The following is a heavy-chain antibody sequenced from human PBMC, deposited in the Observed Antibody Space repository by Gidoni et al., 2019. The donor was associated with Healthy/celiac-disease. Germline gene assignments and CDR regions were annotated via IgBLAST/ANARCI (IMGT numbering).Heavy chain of an antibody. J-gene: IGHJ6*02. CDR1: GFTFSSYS. V-gene: IGHV3-21*01. Sequence: EVQLVESGGGLVKPGGSLRLSCAASGFTFSSYSMNWVRQAPGKGLEWVSSISSSSSYIYYADSVKGRFTISRDNAKNSLYLQMNSLRAEDTAVYYCARMTTVTTGYYYGMDVWGQGTTVTVSS. D-gene: IGHD4-17*01. CDR2: ISSSSSYI. CDR3: ARMTTVTTGYYYGMDV.